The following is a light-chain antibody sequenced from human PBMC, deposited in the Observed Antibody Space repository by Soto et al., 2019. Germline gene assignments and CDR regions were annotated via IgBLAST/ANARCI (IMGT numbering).Light chain of an antibody. J-gene: IGKJ1*01. CDR1: QSVSSNS. CDR3: QQYASSPRP. V-gene: IGKV3-20*01. Sequence: IVLMQSPGTRSLSQGESATLSCRASQSVSSNSLAWHQQKPGQAPRLLMYAASSRAAGIPDRFSGSGSGTDFTLTISRLEPEDFAVYYCQQYASSPRPFGQGTIVDI. CDR2: AAS.